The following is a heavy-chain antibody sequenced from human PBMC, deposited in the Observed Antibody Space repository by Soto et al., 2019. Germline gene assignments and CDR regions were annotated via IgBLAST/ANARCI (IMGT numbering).Heavy chain of an antibody. CDR3: ARSKTSNYGMEV. CDR2: IYAGDSDT. D-gene: IGHD2-2*01. CDR1: GYSFTSYG. J-gene: IGHJ6*04. V-gene: IGHV5-51*01. Sequence: GDAVKISFKFSGYSFTSYGICWVRQMPGKGLEWMVIIYAGDSDTRYSPAFQGQVTISADKSISTAYLQWSSLKASDTAMYYCARSKTSNYGMEVWGKGNTVNVSS.